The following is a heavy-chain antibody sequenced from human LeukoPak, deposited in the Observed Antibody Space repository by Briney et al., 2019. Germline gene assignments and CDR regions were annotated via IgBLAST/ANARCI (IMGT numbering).Heavy chain of an antibody. V-gene: IGHV3-23*01. Sequence: PGGSLRLSCAASGFTFSSYAMSWVRQAPPKGPELVSAITGSGTNTYYADSVQGRCTISTDNSKNTLYLQMNSLLVEDTAVYYCAKVTFDYRNYFDYWGQGTLVTVSS. CDR2: ITGSGTNT. J-gene: IGHJ4*02. CDR3: AKVTFDYRNYFDY. D-gene: IGHD4-11*01. CDR1: GFTFSSYA.